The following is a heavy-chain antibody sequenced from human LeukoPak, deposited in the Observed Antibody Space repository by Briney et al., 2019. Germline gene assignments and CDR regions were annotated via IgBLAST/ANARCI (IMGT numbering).Heavy chain of an antibody. J-gene: IGHJ4*02. CDR2: ISSISSYI. CDR3: ARGPPAVAGMPTDY. Sequence: GGSLRLSCAASGFTFSSYSMNWVRQAPGKGLEWVSSISSISSYIYYADSVKGRFTISRDNAKNSLYLQMNSLRAEDTAVYYCARGPPAVAGMPTDYWGQGTLVTVSS. D-gene: IGHD6-19*01. CDR1: GFTFSSYS. V-gene: IGHV3-21*01.